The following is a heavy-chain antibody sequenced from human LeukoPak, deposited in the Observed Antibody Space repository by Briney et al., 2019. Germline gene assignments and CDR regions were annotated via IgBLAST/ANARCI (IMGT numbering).Heavy chain of an antibody. CDR1: GGSISSGGYY. V-gene: IGHV4-30-2*01. D-gene: IGHD3-9*01. J-gene: IGHJ4*02. CDR3: ARDSILTGLDY. Sequence: SQTLSLTCTVSGGSISSGGYYLSWIREPPGKGLEWIVEINHSGSTNYNPSLKSRVTISVDTSKNQFSLKLSSVTAADTAVYYCARDSILTGLDYWGQGTPVTVSS. CDR2: INHSGST.